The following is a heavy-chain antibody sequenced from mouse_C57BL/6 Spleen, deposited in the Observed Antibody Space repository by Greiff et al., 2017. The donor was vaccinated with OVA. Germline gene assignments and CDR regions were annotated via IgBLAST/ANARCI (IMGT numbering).Heavy chain of an antibody. J-gene: IGHJ2*01. CDR2: IYPGDGDT. CDR3: ARSITTVVGGY. D-gene: IGHD1-1*01. Sequence: VQLQQSGPELVKPGASVKISCKASGYAFSSSWMNWVKQRPGKGLEWIGRIYPGDGDTNYNGKFKGKATLTADKSSSTAYMQLSSLTSEDSAVYFCARSITTVVGGYWGQGTTLTVPS. V-gene: IGHV1-82*01. CDR1: GYAFSSSW.